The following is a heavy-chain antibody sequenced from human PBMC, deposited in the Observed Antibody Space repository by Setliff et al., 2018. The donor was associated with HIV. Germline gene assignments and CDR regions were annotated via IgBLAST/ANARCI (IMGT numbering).Heavy chain of an antibody. Sequence: SETLSLTCTVSGGSIRTGAYYWGWIRQPPGKGLAWIGSIYHSGSTYYNPSLKSRVTTSVDTSKNQFSLKLSSVTAADTAVYYCARAMRGVVVTNMYYYYGMDVWGQGTTVTVSS. CDR2: IYHSGST. D-gene: IGHD2-21*02. V-gene: IGHV4-39*07. CDR1: GGSIRTGAYY. CDR3: ARAMRGVVVTNMYYYYGMDV. J-gene: IGHJ6*02.